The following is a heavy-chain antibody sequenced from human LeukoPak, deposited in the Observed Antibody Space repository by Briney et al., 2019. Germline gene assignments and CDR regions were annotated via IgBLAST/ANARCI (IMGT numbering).Heavy chain of an antibody. J-gene: IGHJ4*02. CDR1: GGSISSYY. V-gene: IGHV4-59*01. D-gene: IGHD6-13*01. Sequence: KPSETLSLTCTVSGGSISSYYWSWIRQPPGKGLDWIGNIYYSGSTNYNPSLKSRVTISVDTSKNQFSLKLSSVTAADTAVYYCARDTAAGIWGQGTLVTVSS. CDR3: ARDTAAGI. CDR2: IYYSGST.